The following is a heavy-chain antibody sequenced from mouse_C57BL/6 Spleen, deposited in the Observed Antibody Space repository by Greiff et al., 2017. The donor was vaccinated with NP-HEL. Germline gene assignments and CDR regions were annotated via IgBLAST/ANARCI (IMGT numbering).Heavy chain of an antibody. CDR1: GYTFTSYW. CDR3: AREGGYDGYAMDY. CDR2: IDPSDSYT. J-gene: IGHJ4*01. V-gene: IGHV1-59*01. D-gene: IGHD2-2*01. Sequence: QVQLQQPGAELVRPGTSVKLSCKASGYTFTSYWMHWVKQRPGQGLEWIGVIDPSDSYTNYTQKFKGKATLTVDTSSSTAYMQLSSLTSEDSAVYYCAREGGYDGYAMDYWGQGTSVTVSS.